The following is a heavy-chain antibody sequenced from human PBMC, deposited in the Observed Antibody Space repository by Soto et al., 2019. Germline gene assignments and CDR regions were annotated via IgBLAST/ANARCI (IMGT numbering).Heavy chain of an antibody. D-gene: IGHD3-22*01. CDR1: GFTFSSYD. Sequence: GGSLRLSCVVSGFTFSSYDMHWVRQATGKGLEWVSAIGTAGDTYYPGSVEGRFTISRENAESSLYLQMNGLRAEDTAVYYCARKSRYYYDSSGRSWYFDLWGRGTLVTV. V-gene: IGHV3-13*01. CDR2: IGTAGDT. CDR3: ARKSRYYYDSSGRSWYFDL. J-gene: IGHJ2*01.